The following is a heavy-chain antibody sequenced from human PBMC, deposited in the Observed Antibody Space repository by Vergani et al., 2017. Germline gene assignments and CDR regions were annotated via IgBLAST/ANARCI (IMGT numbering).Heavy chain of an antibody. Sequence: DVHLAESGGGFFQPGGSLRLSCSASGFSFNSYWMHWVRPVPGKGLLWVSRIKSDGSITAYADSVKGRLTISRDNDQNTLYLQMNSLRVEDTGVYYCARARCIEACYMSIWRDSWGQGTLVTVFS. V-gene: IGHV3-74*03. J-gene: IGHJ5*01. CDR2: IKSDGSIT. CDR3: ARARCIEACYMSIWRDS. D-gene: IGHD3-16*02. CDR1: GFSFNSYW.